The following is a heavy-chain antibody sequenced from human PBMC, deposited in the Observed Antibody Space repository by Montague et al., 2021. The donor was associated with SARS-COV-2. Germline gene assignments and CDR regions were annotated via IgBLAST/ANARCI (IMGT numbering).Heavy chain of an antibody. J-gene: IGHJ4*02. CDR2: IQASGIT. CDR1: GGSISSASFY. Sequence: TLSLTCTVSGGSISSASFYWTWIRQSAGKGLEWIGRIQASGITNYNPSLKSRVAMSVDTSENQFSLSLNSVTAADTATYFCARVPNWNYVPDYWGQGTLVTVSS. V-gene: IGHV4-61*02. D-gene: IGHD1-7*01. CDR3: ARVPNWNYVPDY.